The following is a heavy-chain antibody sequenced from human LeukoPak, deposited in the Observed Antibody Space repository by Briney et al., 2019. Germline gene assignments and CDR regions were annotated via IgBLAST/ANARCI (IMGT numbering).Heavy chain of an antibody. J-gene: IGHJ4*02. D-gene: IGHD3-3*02. V-gene: IGHV3-21*01. Sequence: GGSLRLSCAASGFTFSSYSMNWVRQAPGKGLEWVSSISSSSSYIYYADSVKGRFTISRDNAKNSLYLQMNSLRAEDTAVYYCARNHSIGDHYFAYWGKGTLVTVSS. CDR2: ISSSSSYI. CDR1: GFTFSSYS. CDR3: ARNHSIGDHYFAY.